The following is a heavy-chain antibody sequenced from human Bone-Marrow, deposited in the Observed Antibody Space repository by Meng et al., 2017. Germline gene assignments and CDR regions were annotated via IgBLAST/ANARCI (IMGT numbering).Heavy chain of an antibody. D-gene: IGHD5-18*01. CDR2: INSNGDRT. V-gene: IGHV3-20*04. J-gene: IGHJ4*02. Sequence: GGSLRLSCAASGFTFDDYAMSWVRQVPGKGLEWVCCINSNGDRTTYTDSVKGRFTITRDSAKNSLYLQMNSLRDEDTAFYYCASARGGNSYGSEFDYWGQGTLVTVSS. CDR3: ASARGGNSYGSEFDY. CDR1: GFTFDDYA.